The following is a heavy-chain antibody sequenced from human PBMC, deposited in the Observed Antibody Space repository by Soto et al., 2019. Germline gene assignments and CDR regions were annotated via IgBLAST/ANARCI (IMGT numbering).Heavy chain of an antibody. D-gene: IGHD3-10*01. CDR3: VRYGKWAFYI. J-gene: IGHJ3*02. Sequence: EAHLVESGGGLVQPGRSRRLSCAASGFTFSSYAFNWVRQAPGKGLEWISYISVGSGSIFYADSVKGRFTISRDDAQNSLYLQMNTLRADDTAIYFCVRYGKWAFYIWGQGTTVIVSS. CDR2: ISVGSGSI. CDR1: GFTFSSYA. V-gene: IGHV3-48*01.